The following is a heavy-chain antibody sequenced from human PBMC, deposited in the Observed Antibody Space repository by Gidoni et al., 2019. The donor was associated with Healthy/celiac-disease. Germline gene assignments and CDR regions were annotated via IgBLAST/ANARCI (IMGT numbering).Heavy chain of an antibody. CDR3: AKGTQLLYRGGGYFQH. Sequence: EVQLLESGGGLVQPGGSLRLSCAASGFTFSRYAMSWVRQAPGKGLEWVSAISGSGGSTYYADPVKGRFTISRDNSKNTLYLQMNSLRAEDTAVYYCAKGTQLLYRGGGYFQHWGQGTLVTVSS. J-gene: IGHJ1*01. V-gene: IGHV3-23*01. CDR1: GFTFSRYA. CDR2: ISGSGGST. D-gene: IGHD2-2*02.